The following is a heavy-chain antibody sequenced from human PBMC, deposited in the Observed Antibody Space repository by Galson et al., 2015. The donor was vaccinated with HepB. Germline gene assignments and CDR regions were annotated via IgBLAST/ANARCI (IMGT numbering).Heavy chain of an antibody. CDR1: GFTFSSYA. D-gene: IGHD3-22*01. CDR2: ISSNGGST. V-gene: IGHV3-64D*06. Sequence: SLRLSCAASGFTFSSYAMHWVRQAPGKGLEYVSAISSNGGSTYYADSVKGRFTISRDNSKNTLYLQMSSLRAEDTAVYYCVKDQYYYDSSGLDYWGQGTLVTVSS. J-gene: IGHJ4*02. CDR3: VKDQYYYDSSGLDY.